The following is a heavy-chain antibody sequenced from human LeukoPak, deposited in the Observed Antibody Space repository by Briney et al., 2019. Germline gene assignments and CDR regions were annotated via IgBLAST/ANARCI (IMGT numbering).Heavy chain of an antibody. Sequence: GGSLRLSCSASGFTFSSYAMTWVRQAPGKGLEWVSAIAPTSVTTYYADSAKGRFTISRDNSKNTLYLQMNSLRAEDTAVYYCARSPMYSSSWYYFDYWGQGTLVTVSS. CDR3: ARSPMYSSSWYYFDY. CDR2: IAPTSVTT. CDR1: GFTFSSYA. V-gene: IGHV3-23*01. J-gene: IGHJ4*02. D-gene: IGHD6-13*01.